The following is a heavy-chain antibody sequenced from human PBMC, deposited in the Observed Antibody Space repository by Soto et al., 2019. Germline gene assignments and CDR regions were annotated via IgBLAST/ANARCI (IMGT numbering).Heavy chain of an antibody. J-gene: IGHJ5*02. CDR2: TYYRSIWHH. CDR1: GDSVSSNSAV. Sequence: QVQLQQSGPGLVKPSQTLSLTCAISGDSVSSNSAVWNWIRQSPSRGLEWLGRTYYRSIWHHEYAVSGKCGMTITTPASKIQFTRQLNSVTPEDTAMYYGAGLMGNSWLDHWGQGTLGSASS. V-gene: IGHV6-1*01. CDR3: AGLMGNSWLDH.